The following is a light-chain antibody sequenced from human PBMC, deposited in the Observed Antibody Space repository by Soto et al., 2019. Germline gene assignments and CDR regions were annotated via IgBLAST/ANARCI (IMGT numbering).Light chain of an antibody. CDR2: GAS. V-gene: IGKV3-15*01. Sequence: VMTQSPATLSVSPGERVTLSCRASQNLRSSLAWYQQKPGQAPRLLIYGASTRATGIPARFSGSGSGTEFTLTISSLQSEDFAVYFCQQYNIWPQTFGQGTKVDIK. CDR1: QNLRSS. CDR3: QQYNIWPQT. J-gene: IGKJ1*01.